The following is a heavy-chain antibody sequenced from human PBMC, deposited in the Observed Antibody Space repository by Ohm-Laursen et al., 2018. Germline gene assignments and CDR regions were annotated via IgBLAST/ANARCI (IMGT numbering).Heavy chain of an antibody. D-gene: IGHD3-22*01. Sequence: ASVKVSCKASGYTFTSYDINWVRQATGQGLEWMGWMNPNSGNTGYAQKFQGRVTMTRNTSISTAYMELSSLRSEDTAVYYCARESGDSYQNSEGYWMFYFDFWGQGTLVTVSS. CDR3: ARESGDSYQNSEGYWMFYFDF. J-gene: IGHJ4*02. CDR1: GYTFTSYD. V-gene: IGHV1-8*01. CDR2: MNPNSGNT.